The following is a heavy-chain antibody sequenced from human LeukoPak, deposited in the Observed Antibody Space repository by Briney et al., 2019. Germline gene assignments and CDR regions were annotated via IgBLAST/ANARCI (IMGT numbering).Heavy chain of an antibody. V-gene: IGHV3-9*01. CDR1: GFTFNDYA. J-gene: IGHJ6*02. Sequence: GGSLRLSCAASGFTFNDYAMIWVRQPPGKGLEWVSGISCDSHNISYAASVKGRFPISRDNAKNYLYLQMNSLRAEDTAFYSCARGNRDSSGFYFYYGMDVWGQGTTVTVSS. CDR3: ARGNRDSSGFYFYYGMDV. CDR2: ISCDSHNI. D-gene: IGHD6-19*01.